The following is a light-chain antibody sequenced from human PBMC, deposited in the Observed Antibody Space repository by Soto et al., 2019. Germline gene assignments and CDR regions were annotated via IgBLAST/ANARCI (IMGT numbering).Light chain of an antibody. CDR1: QSISGW. Sequence: DIQMTQSPSTLSASVGDRVTITCRANQSISGWLAWYQQKPGKAPQLLIYDASSLQSGVPSRFNGSGSGTEFTLTISSLQPDDFASYYCQQYYSYSRTFGGGTKVEIK. CDR2: DAS. V-gene: IGKV1-5*01. CDR3: QQYYSYSRT. J-gene: IGKJ4*01.